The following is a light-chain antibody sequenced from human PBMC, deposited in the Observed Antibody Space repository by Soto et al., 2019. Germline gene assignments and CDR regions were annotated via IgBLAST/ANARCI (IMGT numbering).Light chain of an antibody. CDR2: VAS. CDR1: QSISNS. CDR3: QQSYGTPIT. J-gene: IGKJ5*01. V-gene: IGKV1-39*01. Sequence: DIQMTQNHSTRSASVGDRVTMTCRASQSISNSLAWYQQKPGKAPNLLIYVASSLQSEVPSRFSGSGSGTDFTLTITSLQPEDFATYYCQQSYGTPITFGQGTRLET.